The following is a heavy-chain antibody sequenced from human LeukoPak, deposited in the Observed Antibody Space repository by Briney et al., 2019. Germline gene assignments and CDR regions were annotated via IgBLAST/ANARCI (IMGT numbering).Heavy chain of an antibody. CDR3: ARAGFMSNAFDI. CDR1: GGTFSSYA. Sequence: ASVEVSCKASGGTFSSYAIIWVRQAPGQGLEWMGWINPNSGGTNFAQNFQGRVTMTRDTSMNTVHMELSSLKSDDTAVYFCARAGFMSNAFDIWGQGALVTVSS. V-gene: IGHV1-2*02. D-gene: IGHD2-8*01. CDR2: INPNSGGT. J-gene: IGHJ4*02.